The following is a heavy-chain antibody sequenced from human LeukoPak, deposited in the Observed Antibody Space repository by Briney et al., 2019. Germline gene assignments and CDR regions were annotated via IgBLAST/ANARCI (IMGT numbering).Heavy chain of an antibody. CDR3: ARDWGYSSSWPAFDC. CDR1: GGSFSGYY. V-gene: IGHV4-34*01. Sequence: SETLSLTCAVYGGSFSGYYWSWIRQPPGKGLEWIGEINHSGSTNYNPSLKSRVTISVDTSKNQFSLKLSSVTAADTAVYYCARDWGYSSSWPAFDCWGQGTLVTVPS. CDR2: INHSGST. D-gene: IGHD6-13*01. J-gene: IGHJ4*02.